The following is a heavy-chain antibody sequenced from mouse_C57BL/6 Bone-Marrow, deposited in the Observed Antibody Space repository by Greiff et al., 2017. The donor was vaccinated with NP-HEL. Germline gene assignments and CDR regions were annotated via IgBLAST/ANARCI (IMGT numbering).Heavy chain of an antibody. CDR3: ARQGATDGY. J-gene: IGHJ2*01. V-gene: IGHV5-6*01. CDR1: GFTFSSYG. CDR2: ISSGGSYT. Sequence: QLVESGGDLVKPGGSLKLSCAASGFTFSSYGMSWVRQTPDKRLEWVATISSGGSYTYYPDSVKGRFTISRDNAKNTLYLQMSSLKSEDTAMYYCARQGATDGYWGQGTTLTVSS.